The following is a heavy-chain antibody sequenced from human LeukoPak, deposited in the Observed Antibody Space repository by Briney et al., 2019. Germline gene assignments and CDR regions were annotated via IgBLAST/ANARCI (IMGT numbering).Heavy chain of an antibody. V-gene: IGHV4-4*07. CDR3: ARGTYYDSTAYYWFDP. CDR2: IYTSGST. J-gene: IGHJ5*02. CDR1: GGSISCYY. Sequence: SETLSLTCTVSGGSISCYYWSWIRQPAGKGLEWIGRIYTSGSTNYNPSLKSRVTISLDKSKNQFSLKLSSVTAADTAVYYCARGTYYDSTAYYWFDPWGQGTLVTVSS. D-gene: IGHD3-22*01.